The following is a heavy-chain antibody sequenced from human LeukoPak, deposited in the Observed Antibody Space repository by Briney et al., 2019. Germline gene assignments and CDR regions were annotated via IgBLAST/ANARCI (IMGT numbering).Heavy chain of an antibody. CDR3: ARAVNSAVKYYYYYMDV. CDR1: GGTFSSYA. CDR2: IIPIFGTA. D-gene: IGHD2-2*01. Sequence: SVKVSCKASGGTFSSYAISWVRQAPGQGLEWMGGIIPIFGTANYAQKFQGRVTITTDESTSTAYMELSSLRSEDTAVYYCARAVNSAVKYYYYYMDVWGKGTTVTVSS. V-gene: IGHV1-69*05. J-gene: IGHJ6*03.